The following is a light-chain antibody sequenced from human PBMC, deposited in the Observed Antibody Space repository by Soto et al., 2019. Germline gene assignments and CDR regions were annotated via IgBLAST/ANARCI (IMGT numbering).Light chain of an antibody. CDR3: QQYNSWPRA. CDR2: GAS. V-gene: IGKV3-15*01. J-gene: IGKJ1*01. Sequence: EIVMTQSPATLSASPGEGATLSCRACQSVSNNLAWYQQKPGQAPRLLIYGASTRATGIPARFSGSGSGTEFTLTISSLQSEDFAVYHCQQYNSWPRAFGQGTKVEIK. CDR1: QSVSNN.